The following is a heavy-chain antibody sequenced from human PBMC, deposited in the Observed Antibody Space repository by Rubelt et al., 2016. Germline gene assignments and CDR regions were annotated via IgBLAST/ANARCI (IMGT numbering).Heavy chain of an antibody. Sequence: VQLVESGGGVVQPGRSLRLSCAASGFTFSSYGMHWVRQAPGKGLEWVSAISGSGGSTYYADSVKGRFTISRDNSKNTLYLQMNSLRAEDTAVYYCASWNSGSYIDAVDIWGQGTMVTVSS. CDR1: GFTFSSYG. J-gene: IGHJ3*02. CDR2: ISGSGGST. V-gene: IGHV3-23*04. D-gene: IGHD1-26*01. CDR3: ASWNSGSYIDAVDI.